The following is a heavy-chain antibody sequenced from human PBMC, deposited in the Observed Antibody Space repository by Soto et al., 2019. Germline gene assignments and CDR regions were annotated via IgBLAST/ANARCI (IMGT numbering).Heavy chain of an antibody. CDR1: GGTFSSYA. V-gene: IGHV1-69*01. CDR3: ARGGGGVAGTSRYYDYGMDV. Sequence: QVQLVQSGAEVKKPGSSVKVSCKASGGTFSSYAISWVRQAPGQGLEWMGGIIPIFGTANYAQKFQGRVTITADGATSTADMELSSLRSEDTAVYYCARGGGGVAGTSRYYDYGMDVWGQGTTVTVSS. J-gene: IGHJ6*02. D-gene: IGHD6-19*01. CDR2: IIPIFGTA.